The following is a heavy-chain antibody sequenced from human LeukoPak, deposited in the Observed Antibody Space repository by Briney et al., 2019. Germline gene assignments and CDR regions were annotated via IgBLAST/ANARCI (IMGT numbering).Heavy chain of an antibody. CDR3: ARGRLGYCSGGSCYPDY. CDR2: MNPNSGNT. V-gene: IGHV1-8*01. CDR1: GYTFTSYD. J-gene: IGHJ4*02. Sequence: GASVKVSCEASGYTFTSYDINWVRQATGQGLEWMGWMNPNSGNTGYAQKFQGRVTMTRNTSISTAYMELSSLRSEDTAVYYCARGRLGYCSGGSCYPDYWGQGTLVTVSS. D-gene: IGHD2-15*01.